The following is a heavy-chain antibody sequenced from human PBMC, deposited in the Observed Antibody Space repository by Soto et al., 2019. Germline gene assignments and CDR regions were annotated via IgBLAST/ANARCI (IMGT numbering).Heavy chain of an antibody. V-gene: IGHV3-21*01. CDR1: GFTFSRYS. J-gene: IGHJ4*02. CDR3: ATYDILTVFDY. CDR2: ISSSSSYI. Sequence: GGSLRLSCAASGFTFSRYSMNGVRQAPGKGLEWVSSISSSSSYIYYADSVKGRFTISRDNAKNSLYLQMNSLRAEDTAVYYCATYDILTVFDYWGQGTLVTVSS. D-gene: IGHD3-9*01.